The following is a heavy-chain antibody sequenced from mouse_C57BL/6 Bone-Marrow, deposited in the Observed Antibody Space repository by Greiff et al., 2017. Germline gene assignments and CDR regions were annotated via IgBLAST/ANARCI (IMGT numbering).Heavy chain of an antibody. D-gene: IGHD1-1*01. CDR2: IDPEDGDT. J-gene: IGHJ1*03. CDR3: TYYYGSSYGYFDV. V-gene: IGHV14-1*01. CDR1: GFNIKDYY. Sequence: EVQLQQSGAELVRPGASVKLSCTASGFNIKDYYMHWVKQRPEQGLEWIGRIDPEDGDTEYAPKFQGKATMTADTSSNTAYLQLSSLTSEDTAVYYWTYYYGSSYGYFDVWGTGTTVTVSS.